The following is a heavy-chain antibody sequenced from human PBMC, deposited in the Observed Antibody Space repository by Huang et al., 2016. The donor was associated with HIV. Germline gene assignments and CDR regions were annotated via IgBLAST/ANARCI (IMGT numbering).Heavy chain of an antibody. CDR1: GFSFSGCN. V-gene: IGHV3-48*01. CDR3: ARGYSSSWLYN. J-gene: IGHJ4*02. D-gene: IGHD6-13*01. Sequence: EEQLVESGGDLVQPGGSLSLSCAASGFSFSGCNMNWVRQGPGKGLEGLSYISETGSVITYADSVKGRFTVSRDNAKNSLYLQMDSLRAEDTAVYYCARGYSSSWLYNWGQGTLVTVSS. CDR2: ISETGSVI.